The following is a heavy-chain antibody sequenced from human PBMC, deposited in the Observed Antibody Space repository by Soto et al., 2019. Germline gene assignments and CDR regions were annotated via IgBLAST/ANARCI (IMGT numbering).Heavy chain of an antibody. J-gene: IGHJ4*02. CDR2: ISYDGSNK. CDR1: GFTFSSYA. CDR3: ARGPPVDTAMVGWGHFDY. V-gene: IGHV3-30-3*01. Sequence: QVQLVESGGGVVQPGRSLRLSCAASGFTFSSYAMHWVRQAPGKGLEWVAVISYDGSNKYYADSVKGRFTISSDNSKNTLYLQMNSLRAEDTAVYYCARGPPVDTAMVGWGHFDYWGQGTLVTVSS. D-gene: IGHD5-18*01.